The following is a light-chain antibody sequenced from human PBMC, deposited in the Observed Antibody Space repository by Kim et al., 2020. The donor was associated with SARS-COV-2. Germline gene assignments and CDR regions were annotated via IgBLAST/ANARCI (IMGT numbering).Light chain of an antibody. CDR3: QQRSNWPLT. CDR2: DAS. Sequence: EIVLTQSPATLSLSPGERATLSCRASQSISSYLAWYQQKPGQAPRLLIYDASNRASGIPARFSGSGSATDFTLTISSLEPEDVAVYYCQQRSNWPLTFGPGTKVDIK. V-gene: IGKV3-11*01. CDR1: QSISSY. J-gene: IGKJ3*01.